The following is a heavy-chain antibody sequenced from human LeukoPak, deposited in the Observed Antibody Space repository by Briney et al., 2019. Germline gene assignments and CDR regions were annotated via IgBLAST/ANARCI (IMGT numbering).Heavy chain of an antibody. J-gene: IGHJ4*02. D-gene: IGHD4-17*01. CDR1: GGAFSSYA. CDR2: IIPIFGTA. CDR3: ASPPGDYGDYGLPFDY. V-gene: IGHV1-69*05. Sequence: SVKVSRKASGGAFSSYAISLVRQAPGQGLELKGGIIPIFGTANYPQKFQGRVTITTDESTSTAYMELSSLRSEDTAVYYCASPPGDYGDYGLPFDYWGKGTLVSVSS.